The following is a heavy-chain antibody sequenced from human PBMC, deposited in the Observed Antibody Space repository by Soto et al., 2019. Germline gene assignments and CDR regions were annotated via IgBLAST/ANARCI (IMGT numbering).Heavy chain of an antibody. V-gene: IGHV1-18*04. D-gene: IGHD3-22*01. CDR1: GYTFTTYG. CDR3: ARDWSRYYDNSGLIWFY. J-gene: IGHJ4*02. CDR2: ISASNGNT. Sequence: QVQLVQSGAEVKKPGASVKVSCKASGYTFTTYGFSWVRQAPGQGLECVGWISASNGNTHYSQKFQDRITLTTETSTDTAYMELRSLRLDDTAVYYCARDWSRYYDNSGLIWFYWGQGSLVTVSS.